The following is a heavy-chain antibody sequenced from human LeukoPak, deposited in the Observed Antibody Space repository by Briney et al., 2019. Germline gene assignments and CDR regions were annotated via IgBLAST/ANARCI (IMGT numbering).Heavy chain of an antibody. V-gene: IGHV1-2*02. Sequence: GASVTVSCTTSGFNFPDYYIQWVRQAPGQGLEWMGWVNPTSGVTDYAQKFQGRVTMTRDTSITTAYMELSSLTPDDTAIYFCVKGGYCTGGRCYGEYYWGQGTQVTVSS. CDR1: GFNFPDYY. D-gene: IGHD2-15*01. J-gene: IGHJ4*02. CDR3: VKGGYCTGGRCYGEYY. CDR2: VNPTSGVT.